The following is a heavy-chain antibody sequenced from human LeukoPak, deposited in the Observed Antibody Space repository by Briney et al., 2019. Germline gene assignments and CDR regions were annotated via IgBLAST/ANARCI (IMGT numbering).Heavy chain of an antibody. CDR2: LSTDGNNT. CDR3: IREYSSSSGRAFDI. V-gene: IGHV3-74*01. D-gene: IGHD6-6*01. CDR1: GFTFSSYG. Sequence: PGGSLRLSCAASGFTFSSYGMHWVRQAPGKGLVWVSRLSTDGNNTNYADSVKGRFAISRDNAKNTLYLQMNSLRAEDTAVYYCIREYSSSSGRAFDIWGQGTMVTVSS. J-gene: IGHJ3*02.